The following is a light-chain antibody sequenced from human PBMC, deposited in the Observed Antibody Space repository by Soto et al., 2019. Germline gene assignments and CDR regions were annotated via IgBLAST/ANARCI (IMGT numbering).Light chain of an antibody. J-gene: IGKJ3*01. CDR2: GAS. CDR1: QSVSSSY. CDR3: QHYGTSPQRFT. Sequence: EIVLTQSPGTLSLSPGERATLSCRASQSVSSSYLAWYQQKPGQAPRLLIYGASSRSTGIPDRFSGSGSGTDFPLTISRLEPEDFAMYYWQHYGTSPQRFTFGPGTKVDI. V-gene: IGKV3-20*01.